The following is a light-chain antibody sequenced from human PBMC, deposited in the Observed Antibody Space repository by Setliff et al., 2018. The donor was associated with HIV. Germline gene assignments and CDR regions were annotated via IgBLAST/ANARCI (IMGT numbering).Light chain of an antibody. J-gene: IGLJ1*01. Sequence: QSALTQPASVSGSPGQSITVSCTDIDPYNSVSWYQQLPGKAPKLILYEVSVRPSGISHRFAGSKSDNTASLTISGLEAEDEGSYYCSPYTSSGAPSYVFGTGTKVTVL. CDR3: SPYTSSGAPSYV. V-gene: IGLV2-14*01. CDR2: EVS. CDR1: IDPYNS.